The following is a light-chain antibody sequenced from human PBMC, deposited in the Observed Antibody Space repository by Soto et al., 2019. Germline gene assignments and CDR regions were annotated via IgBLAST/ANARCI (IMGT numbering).Light chain of an antibody. CDR3: SSYTSSSTVV. CDR2: DVS. CDR1: SSDVGGYNY. J-gene: IGLJ2*01. Sequence: QSALTQPASVSGSPGQSITISCTGTSSDVGGYNYVSWYQQHPGKAPKLMIYDVSNRPSGVSNRFSGSKSGNTASLTISGXXXXXXXDYXCSSYTSSSTVVXG. V-gene: IGLV2-14*01.